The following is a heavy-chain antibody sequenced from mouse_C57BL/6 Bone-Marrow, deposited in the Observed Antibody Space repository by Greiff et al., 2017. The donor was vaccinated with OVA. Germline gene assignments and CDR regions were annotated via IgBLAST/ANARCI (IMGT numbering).Heavy chain of an antibody. CDR1: GYTFTSYW. CDR2: IHPNSGST. Sequence: QVQLQQPGAELVKPGASVKLSCKASGYTFTSYWMYWVKQRPGQGLEWIGMIHPNSGSTNYNEKFKSKATLTVDKSTSTDYMQLSSLTSEDSAVYYCAIYGDAFFDYWGQGTTLTVSS. D-gene: IGHD2-13*01. CDR3: AIYGDAFFDY. J-gene: IGHJ2*01. V-gene: IGHV1-64*01.